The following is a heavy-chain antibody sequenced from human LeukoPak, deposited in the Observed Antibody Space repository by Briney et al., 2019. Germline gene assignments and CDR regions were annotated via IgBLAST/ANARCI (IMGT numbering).Heavy chain of an antibody. V-gene: IGHV1-18*01. J-gene: IGHJ4*02. Sequence: ASVKVSCKASGYTFTSYGISWVRQAPGQGLEWMGWISAYNGNTNYAQKLQGRVTMTTDTSTSTAYMELRSLRSDDTAVYYCARGPRTTDYVGRRFDYWGQGTLVTVSS. D-gene: IGHD1-14*01. CDR3: ARGPRTTDYVGRRFDY. CDR2: ISAYNGNT. CDR1: GYTFTSYG.